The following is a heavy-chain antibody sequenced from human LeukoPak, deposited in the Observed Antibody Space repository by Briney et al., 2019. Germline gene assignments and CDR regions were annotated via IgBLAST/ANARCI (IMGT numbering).Heavy chain of an antibody. CDR2: TYYRSKWYN. CDR1: GDSVSSSSAT. D-gene: IGHD6-19*01. V-gene: IGHV6-1*01. CDR3: ARAPHGSGCDY. J-gene: IGHJ4*02. Sequence: SQTLSLTCAISGDSVSSSSATWIWIRQSPSRGLGWLGRTYYRSKWYNDYAVSLQGRISVNPDTSKNQFSLQLNSVTPEDTALYYCARAPHGSGCDYWGQGTLVTVSS.